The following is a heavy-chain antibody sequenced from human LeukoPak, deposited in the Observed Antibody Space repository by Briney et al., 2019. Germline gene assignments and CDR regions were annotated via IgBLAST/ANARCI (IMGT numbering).Heavy chain of an antibody. CDR3: AKVFFSGSYYAASDY. V-gene: IGHV3-30*18. Sequence: GGYLRLYCAASGFTFSTYGMHWVRQAPGRGLEGVAVISYDGSNKYYADYVKGRFTISRDNSKNTLYLQMNSLGAEDTAVYYCAKVFFSGSYYAASDYWGQGTLVTVSS. CDR2: ISYDGSNK. CDR1: GFTFSTYG. J-gene: IGHJ4*02. D-gene: IGHD1-26*01.